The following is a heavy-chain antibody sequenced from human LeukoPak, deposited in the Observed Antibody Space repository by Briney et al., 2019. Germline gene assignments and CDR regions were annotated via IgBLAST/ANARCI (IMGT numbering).Heavy chain of an antibody. D-gene: IGHD3-9*01. Sequence: PGGSLRLSCAASGFTFSTYGMHWVRQAPGKGLEWVAVISYDGSNKYYADSVKGRFTISRDNSKNTLYLQMNSLRAEDTAVYYCAKSLPYYDILTAIDYWGQGTLVTVSS. CDR3: AKSLPYYDILTAIDY. CDR1: GFTFSTYG. CDR2: ISYDGSNK. V-gene: IGHV3-30*18. J-gene: IGHJ4*02.